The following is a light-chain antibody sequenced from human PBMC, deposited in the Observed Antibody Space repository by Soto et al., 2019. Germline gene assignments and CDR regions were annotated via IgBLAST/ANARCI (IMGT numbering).Light chain of an antibody. Sequence: EIVMTQSPATLSVSPGERATLSCRAXHRXXSXXAXXXXXPXXAPRLLIYGASSRATGIPDRSSGSGSGTDFTLTISRLEPEDFAVYYCQLGTFGQGNKVDIK. CDR2: GAS. CDR3: QLGT. J-gene: IGKJ1*01. V-gene: IGKV3D-15*01. CDR1: HRXXSX.